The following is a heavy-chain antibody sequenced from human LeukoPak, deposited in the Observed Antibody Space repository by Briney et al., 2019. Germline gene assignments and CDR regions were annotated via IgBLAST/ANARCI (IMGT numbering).Heavy chain of an antibody. Sequence: ASVTVSCTASGYTFTSYGISWVRQAPGQGLEWMGWISAYNGNTNYAQKLQGRVTMTTDTSTSTAYMELRSLRSDDTAVYYCARYDAYISGRGSDYWGQGTLVTVSS. CDR1: GYTFTSYG. CDR2: ISAYNGNT. D-gene: IGHD1-26*01. J-gene: IGHJ4*02. V-gene: IGHV1-18*01. CDR3: ARYDAYISGRGSDY.